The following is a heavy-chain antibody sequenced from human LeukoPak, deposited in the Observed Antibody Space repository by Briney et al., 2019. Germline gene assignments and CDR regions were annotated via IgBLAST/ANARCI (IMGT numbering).Heavy chain of an antibody. Sequence: SETLSLTCTVSGDSISSSSYYWGWARQPPGKGLEWIGSIYYSGSTFYNPSLKSRVTISVDTSKNQFSLKLTSVTAADTAVYYCRANFYWGQGTLVTVSS. D-gene: IGHD2-8*01. CDR3: RANFY. CDR2: IYYSGST. J-gene: IGHJ4*02. V-gene: IGHV4-39*01. CDR1: GDSISSSSYY.